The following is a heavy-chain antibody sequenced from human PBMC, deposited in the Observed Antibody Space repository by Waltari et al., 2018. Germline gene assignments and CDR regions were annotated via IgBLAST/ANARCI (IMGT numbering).Heavy chain of an antibody. J-gene: IGHJ4*02. CDR1: GFTFSNAA. CDR3: AKAALDYYGSGAYFDH. D-gene: IGHD3-10*01. Sequence: EVQLLQSGGGLVQPGGSLRLPCESSGFTFSNAARAWVRQTPGKGLEWVSGISISGTYYADSVKGRLTLSRDNSKDTLDLQMNSLRADDTAVYYCAKAALDYYGSGAYFDHWGQGALVTVSS. CDR2: ISISGT. V-gene: IGHV3-23*01.